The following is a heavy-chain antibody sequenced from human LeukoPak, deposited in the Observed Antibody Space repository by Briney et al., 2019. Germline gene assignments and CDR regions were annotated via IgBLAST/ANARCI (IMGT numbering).Heavy chain of an antibody. CDR1: GFTFSNYA. CDR2: ISGSGSST. V-gene: IGHV3-23*01. J-gene: IGHJ4*02. Sequence: GGSLRLSCAASGFTFSNYAMNWVRQAPGKGLEWVSSISGSGSSTYYADSVKGRFTISRDNSKNTLFLQMNSLRAEDTAVYYCAKEWLVHLWGQGTLVTVSS. D-gene: IGHD5-12*01. CDR3: AKEWLVHL.